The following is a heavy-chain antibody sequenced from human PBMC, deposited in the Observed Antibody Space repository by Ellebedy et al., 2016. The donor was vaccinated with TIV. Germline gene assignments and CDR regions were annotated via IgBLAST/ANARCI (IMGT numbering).Heavy chain of an antibody. CDR2: IYSGGST. D-gene: IGHD6-19*01. J-gene: IGHJ4*02. CDR3: ARAIAVAGMDIEYFDY. CDR1: GFTVSSNY. V-gene: IGHV3-53*01. Sequence: GESLKISXAASGFTVSSNYMSWVRQAPGKGLEWVSVIYSGGSTYYADSVKGRFTISRDNSKNTLYLQMNSLRAEDTAVYYCARAIAVAGMDIEYFDYWGQGTLVTVSS.